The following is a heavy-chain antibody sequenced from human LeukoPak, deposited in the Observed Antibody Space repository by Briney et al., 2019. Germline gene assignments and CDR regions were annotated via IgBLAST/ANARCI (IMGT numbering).Heavy chain of an antibody. D-gene: IGHD5-12*01. CDR3: AREGYSGYDYGSST. CDR1: GYTFTGYY. CDR2: INPNSGGT. V-gene: IGHV1-2*04. Sequence: ASVKVSCKASGYTFTGYYMHWVRQAPGQGLEWMGWINPNSGGTNYAQKFQGWVTMTRDTSISTAYMELSRLRSDDTAVYYCAREGYSGYDYGSSTWGQGTLVTVSS. J-gene: IGHJ5*02.